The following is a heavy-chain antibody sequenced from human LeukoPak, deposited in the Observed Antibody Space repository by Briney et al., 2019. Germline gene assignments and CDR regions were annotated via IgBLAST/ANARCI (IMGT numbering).Heavy chain of an antibody. Sequence: GASVKVSCKASGYTFTSYDINWVRQATGQGLEWMGWMNPNSGNTGYAQKFQGRVTMTRNTSISTAYMELSSLRSEDTAVYYCARERIYYGSGSYYNGQDNWFDPWGQGTLVTVSS. CDR2: MNPNSGNT. CDR1: GYTFTSYD. V-gene: IGHV1-8*01. D-gene: IGHD3-10*01. J-gene: IGHJ5*02. CDR3: ARERIYYGSGSYYNGQDNWFDP.